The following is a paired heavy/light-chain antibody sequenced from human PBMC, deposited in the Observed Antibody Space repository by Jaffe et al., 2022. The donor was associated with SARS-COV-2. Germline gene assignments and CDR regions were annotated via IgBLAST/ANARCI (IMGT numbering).Light chain of an antibody. Sequence: DIVMTQSPLSLSVTPGEPASISCRSSQSLLHSNGNNYLDWYLQKPGQSPQLVIYLGSNRASGVPDRFSGSGSGTDFTLKISRVEAEDVGVYYCMQALQTPLTFGGGTKVEIK. V-gene: IGKV2-28*01. CDR1: QSLLHSNGNNY. CDR3: MQALQTPLT. J-gene: IGKJ4*01. CDR2: LGS.
Heavy chain of an antibody. D-gene: IGHD2-8*01. J-gene: IGHJ6*02. CDR3: ARASCVNGVCYYHFYNMDV. V-gene: IGHV3-48*02. CDR2: ISASSSNM. CDR1: GFTFSSFS. Sequence: EVQLVESGGGLVQPGGSLRLSCAGSGFTFSSFSFSWVRQAPGKGLEWVSYISASSSNMYYADSVKGRFTISRDNAKSSLSLQMNSLRDEDTAVYYCARASCVNGVCYYHFYNMDVWGQGTTVTVSS.